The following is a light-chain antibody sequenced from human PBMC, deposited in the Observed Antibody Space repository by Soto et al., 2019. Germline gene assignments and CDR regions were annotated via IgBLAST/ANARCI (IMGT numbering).Light chain of an antibody. CDR2: DSS. J-gene: IGKJ3*01. V-gene: IGKV1-33*01. Sequence: DIQVTQSPSSLSASVGDRVTITCQASQDITNHLNWYQHKPGKAPKFLICDSSDLETGVPSRFSGSGSGTYFTLTISSLQPEDIATYYCQKHDGVPQFGPGTRIDIK. CDR3: QKHDGVPQ. CDR1: QDITNH.